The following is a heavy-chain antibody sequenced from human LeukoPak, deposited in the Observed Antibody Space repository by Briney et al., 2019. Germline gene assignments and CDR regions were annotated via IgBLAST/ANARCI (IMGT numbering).Heavy chain of an antibody. CDR2: IYYSGST. Sequence: SETLSLTCTVSGGSISSYYWSWIRQPPGKGLEWIGYIYYSGSTNYNPSLKSRVTISVDTCKNQFPLKQSSVTAADTAVYYCARDSYYYDSSGYYKGWFDPWGQGTLVTVSS. CDR1: GGSISSYY. J-gene: IGHJ5*02. CDR3: ARDSYYYDSSGYYKGWFDP. D-gene: IGHD3-22*01. V-gene: IGHV4-59*01.